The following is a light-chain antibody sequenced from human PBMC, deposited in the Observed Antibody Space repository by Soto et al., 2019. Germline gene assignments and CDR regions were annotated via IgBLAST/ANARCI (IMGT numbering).Light chain of an antibody. CDR1: QSISSSY. CDR3: QQYGSARFT. CDR2: GAS. V-gene: IGKV3-20*01. J-gene: IGKJ3*01. Sequence: EIVLTQSPGTLSLSPGERATLSCRASQSISSSYLAWYQQKPGQAPRLLVYGASSRATGIPDRFSGSGSGTDFTLTISRLEPDDFAVYYWQQYGSARFTFGPGTKVDIK.